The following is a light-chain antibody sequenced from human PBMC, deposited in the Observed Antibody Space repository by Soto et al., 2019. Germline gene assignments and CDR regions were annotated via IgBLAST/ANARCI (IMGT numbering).Light chain of an antibody. CDR2: DAS. CDR3: QQYNSYSWT. Sequence: DIQMTQSPATLSASVGDRGTITCRASQSISSWLAWYQQKAGKAPKLLIYDASSLESGVPSRFSGSGSGTEFTLTISCLQPDDFATYYCQQYNSYSWTFGQGTKVDI. CDR1: QSISSW. V-gene: IGKV1-5*01. J-gene: IGKJ1*01.